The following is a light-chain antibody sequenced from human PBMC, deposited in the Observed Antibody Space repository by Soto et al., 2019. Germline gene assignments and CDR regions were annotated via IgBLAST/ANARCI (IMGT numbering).Light chain of an antibody. Sequence: QSVLTQPPSVSGSPGQRVTISCTGSSSNIGAGYDVHWYQQLPGTAPKLLIYGNSNRPSGVPDRFSGSKSGTSASLAITGLQAEDAADYYCKSYDSSLSGVFGTGTKLTVL. V-gene: IGLV1-40*01. J-gene: IGLJ1*01. CDR3: KSYDSSLSGV. CDR1: SSNIGAGYD. CDR2: GNS.